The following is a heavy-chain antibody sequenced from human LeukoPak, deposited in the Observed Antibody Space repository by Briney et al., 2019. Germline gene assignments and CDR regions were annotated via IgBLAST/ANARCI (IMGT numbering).Heavy chain of an antibody. D-gene: IGHD6-13*01. CDR3: AKGTSGYSSSWYDY. J-gene: IGHJ4*02. Sequence: PGGSLRLSCAASGFTFSSYSMNWVRQAPGKGLEWVAFIRYDGSNKHYADSVKGRFTISRDNSKNTLYLQMNSLRAEDTAVYYCAKGTSGYSSSWYDYWGQGTLVTVSS. CDR1: GFTFSSYS. CDR2: IRYDGSNK. V-gene: IGHV3-30*02.